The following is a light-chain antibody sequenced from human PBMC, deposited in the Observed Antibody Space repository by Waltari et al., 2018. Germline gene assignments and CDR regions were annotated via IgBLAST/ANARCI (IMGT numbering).Light chain of an antibody. J-gene: IGKJ2*01. CDR1: QGVTKY. V-gene: IGKV3-11*01. CDR2: DAS. CDR3: HLRSNWRYT. Sequence: EIVLTQSPAILSLSPGDRATLSCRPSQGVTKYFSWYQLKPGQAPRLLIYDASNRATGIPTRFSGSGSGTDFTLTISSLEPDDFAVYFCHLRSNWRYTFGQGTKLEIK.